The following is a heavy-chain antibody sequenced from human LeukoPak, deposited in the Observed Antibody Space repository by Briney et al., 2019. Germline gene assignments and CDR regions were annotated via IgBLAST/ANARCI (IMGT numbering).Heavy chain of an antibody. CDR2: IYYSGST. CDR3: ASPYYDFWSGMGWFDP. J-gene: IGHJ5*02. D-gene: IGHD3-3*01. Sequence: SETLSLICTVYGGSISSSSYYLGWIRQPPGKGLEWIGSIYYSGSTYYNPSLKSRVTISVDTSKNQFSLKLSSVTAADTAVYYCASPYYDFWSGMGWFDPWGQGTLVTVSS. CDR1: GGSISSSSYY. V-gene: IGHV4-39*01.